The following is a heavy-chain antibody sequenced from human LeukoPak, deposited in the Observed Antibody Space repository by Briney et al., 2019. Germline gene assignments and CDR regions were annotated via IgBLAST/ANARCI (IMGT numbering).Heavy chain of an antibody. CDR1: GGSISSYY. J-gene: IGHJ4*02. CDR2: IYYSGST. V-gene: IGHV4-59*01. Sequence: SETLSLTCTVSGGSISSYYWSWIRQPPGKGLEWIWYIYYSGSTNYNPSLKSRVTISVDTSKNQFSLKLSSVTAADTAVYYCARAVRGSYNYFDYWGQGTLVTVSS. CDR3: ARAVRGSYNYFDY. D-gene: IGHD1-26*01.